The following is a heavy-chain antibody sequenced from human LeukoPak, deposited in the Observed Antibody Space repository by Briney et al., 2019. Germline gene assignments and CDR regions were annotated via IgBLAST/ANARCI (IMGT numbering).Heavy chain of an antibody. Sequence: ASVKVSCKASGYTFTSYGISWVRQAPGQGLEWMGIINPSGGSTSYAQKFQGRVTMTRDTSTSTVYMELSSLRSEDTAVYYCARDPASTYDFWSGYDAFDIWGQGTMVTVSS. CDR3: ARDPASTYDFWSGYDAFDI. V-gene: IGHV1-46*01. CDR1: GYTFTSYG. D-gene: IGHD3-3*01. CDR2: INPSGGST. J-gene: IGHJ3*02.